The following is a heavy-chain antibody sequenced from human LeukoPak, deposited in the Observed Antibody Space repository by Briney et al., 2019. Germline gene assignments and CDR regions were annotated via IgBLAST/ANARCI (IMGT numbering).Heavy chain of an antibody. V-gene: IGHV1-2*02. CDR1: GYTFTGYY. D-gene: IGHD6-13*01. J-gene: IGHJ4*02. CDR2: INPNSGGT. CDR3: ARWEIIAAASQLDY. Sequence: ASVKVSCKASGYTFTGYYMHWVRQAPGQGLEWMGWINPNSGGTNYAQKFQGRVTMTRDTSISTAYMELSRLRSDDTAVYYCARWEIIAAASQLDYWGQGTLVTVSS.